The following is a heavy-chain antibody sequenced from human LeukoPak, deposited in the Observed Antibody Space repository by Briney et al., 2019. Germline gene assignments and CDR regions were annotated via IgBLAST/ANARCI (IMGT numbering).Heavy chain of an antibody. CDR3: ARGVAGVYFYYYMDV. V-gene: IGHV1-2*02. D-gene: IGHD1-14*01. CDR2: INPNNGDT. Sequence: GASVKVSCKASGYTFTGYYMHWVRQAPGQGPEWMGWINPNNGDTHYAQKFQGTVTMTRDTSISTAYMELSSLRSDDTAVYYCARGVAGVYFYYYMDVWGKGTTVTVSS. CDR1: GYTFTGYY. J-gene: IGHJ6*03.